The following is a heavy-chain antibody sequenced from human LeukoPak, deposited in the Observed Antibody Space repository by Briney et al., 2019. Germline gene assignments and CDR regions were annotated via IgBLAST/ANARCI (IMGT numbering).Heavy chain of an antibody. CDR3: ARGRGADYGGNSGYFDY. V-gene: IGHV3-74*01. CDR1: GFTFSSNW. Sequence: GGSLRLSCAASGFTFSSNWMHWVRQAPGKGLVWVSRINEDGSTTNYADSVKGRSTIFRDNAKNTLYLQMNSLRAEDTAVYYCARGRGADYGGNSGYFDYWGQGTLVTVSS. D-gene: IGHD4-23*01. J-gene: IGHJ4*02. CDR2: INEDGSTT.